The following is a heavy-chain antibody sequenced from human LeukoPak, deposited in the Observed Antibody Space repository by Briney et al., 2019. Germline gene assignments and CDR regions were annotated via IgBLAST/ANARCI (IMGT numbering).Heavy chain of an antibody. Sequence: GGSLRLSCAASGFTFSCYAMHWVRQAPGKGLEWVAVISYDGSNKYYADSVKGRFTISRDNSKNTLYLQMNSLRAEDTAVYYCARRGKWELGSQPFDYWGQGTLVTVSS. D-gene: IGHD1-26*01. V-gene: IGHV3-30-3*01. CDR1: GFTFSCYA. J-gene: IGHJ4*02. CDR2: ISYDGSNK. CDR3: ARRGKWELGSQPFDY.